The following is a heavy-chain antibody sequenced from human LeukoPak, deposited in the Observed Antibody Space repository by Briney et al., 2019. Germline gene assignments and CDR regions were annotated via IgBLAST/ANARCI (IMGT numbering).Heavy chain of an antibody. V-gene: IGHV4-59*11. Sequence: SETLSLTCTVSGGSISSHYWSWIRQPPGKGLEWIGYIYYSGSTNYNPSLKSRVTISVDTSKNQFSPKLSSVTAADTAVYYCASIGYSYGPWWFDPWGQGTLVTVSS. CDR1: GGSISSHY. CDR3: ASIGYSYGPWWFDP. CDR2: IYYSGST. D-gene: IGHD5-18*01. J-gene: IGHJ5*02.